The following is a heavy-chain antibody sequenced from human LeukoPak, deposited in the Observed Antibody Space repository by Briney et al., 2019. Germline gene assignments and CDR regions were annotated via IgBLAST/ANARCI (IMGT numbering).Heavy chain of an antibody. D-gene: IGHD3-3*01. CDR3: VRDFRFLDDY. V-gene: IGHV3-7*01. Sequence: GGSLRLSCAASGFTFSIYWMTWVRQAPGKGLEWVGNIKQDGSEKYYVCSVMGRFTISRDNAKNSLYLQMNSLRAEDTAVYYCVRDFRFLDDYWGQGTLVTVSS. CDR1: GFTFSIYW. CDR2: IKQDGSEK. J-gene: IGHJ4*02.